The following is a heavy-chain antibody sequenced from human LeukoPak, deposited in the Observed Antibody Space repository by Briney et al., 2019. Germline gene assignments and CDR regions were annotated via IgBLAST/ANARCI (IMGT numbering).Heavy chain of an antibody. CDR3: AKDSTGNQNGQIDSSGWYFDY. D-gene: IGHD6-19*01. CDR1: GGSISSGDYY. J-gene: IGHJ4*02. Sequence: SETLSLTCTVSGGSISSGDYYWRWIRQPPGKGLEWIGYIYYSGSTYYNPSLKSRVTISVDTSKNQFSLKLSSVTAADTAVYYCAKDSTGNQNGQIDSSGWYFDYWGQGTLVTASS. CDR2: IYYSGST. V-gene: IGHV4-30-4*08.